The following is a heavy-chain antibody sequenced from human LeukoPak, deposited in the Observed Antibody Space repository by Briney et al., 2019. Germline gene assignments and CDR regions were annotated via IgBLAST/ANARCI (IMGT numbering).Heavy chain of an antibody. Sequence: SETLPLTCTVSGGSISSYYWSWIRQPPGKGLEWIGYIYCSGSTNYNPSLKSRVTISVDTSKNQFSLKLSSVTAADTAVYYCARDRSGYPDYWGQGTLVTVSS. D-gene: IGHD3-3*01. CDR1: GGSISSYY. CDR2: IYCSGST. V-gene: IGHV4-59*01. CDR3: ARDRSGYPDY. J-gene: IGHJ4*02.